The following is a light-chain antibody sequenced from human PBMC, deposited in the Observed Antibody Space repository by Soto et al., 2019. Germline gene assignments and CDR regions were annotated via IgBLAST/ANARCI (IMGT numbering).Light chain of an antibody. Sequence: SALTQPASVSGSPGQSITISCTGTSSDIGGYNYVSWYQQHPGKAPKLMIYDVNNRPSGVSNRFSGSKSGNTASLTISGLQAEDESDYYCSSYTSSSTLPYVFGTGTKVTVL. J-gene: IGLJ1*01. CDR2: DVN. CDR1: SSDIGGYNY. V-gene: IGLV2-14*01. CDR3: SSYTSSSTLPYV.